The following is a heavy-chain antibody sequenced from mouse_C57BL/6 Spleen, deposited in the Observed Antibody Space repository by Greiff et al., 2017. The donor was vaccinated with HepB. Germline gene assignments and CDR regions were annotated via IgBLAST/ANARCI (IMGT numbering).Heavy chain of an antibody. D-gene: IGHD2-3*01. Sequence: EVKLMESGGDLVKPGGSLKLSCAASGFTFSSYGMSWVRQTPDKRLEWVATISSGGSYTYYPDSVKGRFTISRDNAKNTLYLQMSSLKSEDTAMYYCARHRGPDGYYAYAMDYWGQGTSVTVSS. V-gene: IGHV5-6*01. J-gene: IGHJ4*01. CDR2: ISSGGSYT. CDR3: ARHRGPDGYYAYAMDY. CDR1: GFTFSSYG.